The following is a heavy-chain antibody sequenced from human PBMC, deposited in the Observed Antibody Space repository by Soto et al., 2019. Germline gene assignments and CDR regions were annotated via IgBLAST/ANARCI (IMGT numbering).Heavy chain of an antibody. CDR1: GGTFSSHA. D-gene: IGHD5-12*01. V-gene: IGHV1-69*13. CDR3: ARDPSYRPSGYSGYDFGASVDWFDP. Sequence: SVKVACKASGGTFSSHAISWVRQAPGQGLEWMGGIIPIFGTANYAQKFQGRVTITADESTSTDYMELSSMRSEDTAVYYCARDPSYRPSGYSGYDFGASVDWFDPWGQGTLVTVSS. CDR2: IIPIFGTA. J-gene: IGHJ5*02.